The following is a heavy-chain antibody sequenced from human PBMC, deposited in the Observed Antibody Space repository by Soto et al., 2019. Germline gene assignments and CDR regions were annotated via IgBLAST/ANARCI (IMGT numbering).Heavy chain of an antibody. D-gene: IGHD4-17*01. Sequence: ASVKVSCKASGYTFTGYYMHWVRQAPGQGLEWMGWTNPNSGGTNYAQKFQGWVTMTMNTSTNTAYMELSSLRSEDTAVYYCARATTGEYYYYHYYMDVWGKGATVTVSS. J-gene: IGHJ6*03. CDR2: TNPNSGGT. CDR1: GYTFTGYY. V-gene: IGHV1-2*04. CDR3: ARATTGEYYYYHYYMDV.